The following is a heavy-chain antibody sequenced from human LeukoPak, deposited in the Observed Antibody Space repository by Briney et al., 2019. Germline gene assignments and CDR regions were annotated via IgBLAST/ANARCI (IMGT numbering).Heavy chain of an antibody. CDR3: TTDSVYCGGDCYTTEFDY. D-gene: IGHD2-21*02. J-gene: IGHJ4*02. V-gene: IGHV3-15*01. CDR1: GFTFSNAW. CDR2: IKSKTDGGTT. Sequence: GGSLRLSCAASGFTFSNAWMSWVRQAPGKGLEWVGCIKSKTDGGTTDYAAPVRGRFTISRDDSKNTLYLQMNSLKTEDTAVYYCTTDSVYCGGDCYTTEFDYWGQGTLVTVSS.